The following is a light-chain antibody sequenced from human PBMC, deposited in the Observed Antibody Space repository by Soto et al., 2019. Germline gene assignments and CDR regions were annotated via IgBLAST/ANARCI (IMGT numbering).Light chain of an antibody. CDR1: SSNIGNNY. Sequence: QSVLTQPPSGSAAPGQKVTISCSGSSSNIGNNYVSWYQQLPGTAPKLLIYDNNKRPSGIPDRFSGSKSGTSATLGITGLQTGDEADYYCGTWDSSLSAGYVFGTGTKLTVL. CDR2: DNN. J-gene: IGLJ1*01. CDR3: GTWDSSLSAGYV. V-gene: IGLV1-51*01.